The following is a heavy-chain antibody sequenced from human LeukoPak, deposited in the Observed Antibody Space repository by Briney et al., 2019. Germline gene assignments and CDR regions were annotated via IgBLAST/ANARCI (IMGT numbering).Heavy chain of an antibody. CDR3: AHSKMATIPPFDY. Sequence: ASVKVSCKASGYTFTGCYMHWVRQAPGQGLEWMGWINPNSGGTNYAQKFQGRVTMTRDTSISTAYMELSRLRSDDTAVYYCAHSKMATIPPFDYWGQGTLVTVSS. CDR2: INPNSGGT. D-gene: IGHD5-24*01. CDR1: GYTFTGCY. J-gene: IGHJ4*02. V-gene: IGHV1-2*02.